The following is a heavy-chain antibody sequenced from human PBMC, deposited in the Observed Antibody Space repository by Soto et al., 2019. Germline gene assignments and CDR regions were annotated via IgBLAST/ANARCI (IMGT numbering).Heavy chain of an antibody. CDR3: ARDRGRGYSGYDFDY. CDR2: INPNSGGT. CDR1: GYTFTGYY. Sequence: GASVKVSCKASGYTFTGYYMHWVRQAPGQGLEWMGWINPNSGGTNYAQKFQGWVTMTRDTSISTAYMELSRLRSDDTAVYYCARDRGRGYSGYDFDYWGQGTLVTVSS. J-gene: IGHJ4*02. D-gene: IGHD5-12*01. V-gene: IGHV1-2*04.